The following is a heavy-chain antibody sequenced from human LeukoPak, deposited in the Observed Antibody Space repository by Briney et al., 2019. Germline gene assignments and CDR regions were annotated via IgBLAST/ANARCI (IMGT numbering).Heavy chain of an antibody. CDR3: ARGDASNYYYYMDV. D-gene: IGHD2-2*01. Sequence: GGSLRLSCAPSGFTVSNNYMTWVRQAPGKGLECVSVIYSAGFTYYADSVKGRFTISRDNSKNTLYVQMNSLRAEDTAVYYCARGDASNYYYYMDVWGKRTTVTVSS. CDR1: GFTVSNNY. CDR2: IYSAGFT. V-gene: IGHV3-53*01. J-gene: IGHJ6*03.